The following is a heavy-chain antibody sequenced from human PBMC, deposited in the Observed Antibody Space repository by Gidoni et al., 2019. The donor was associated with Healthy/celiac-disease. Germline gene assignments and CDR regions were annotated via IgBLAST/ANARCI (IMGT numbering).Heavy chain of an antibody. D-gene: IGHD6-19*01. CDR3: ARGRYSSGWYGSGPLSKEFDY. J-gene: IGHJ4*02. Sequence: QVQLQQWGAGLLKPSETLPLTCAVYGGSFSGYYWSWIRQPPGKGLEWIGEINHSGSTNYNPSLKSRVTISVDTSKNQFSLKLSSVTAADTAVYYCARGRYSSGWYGSGPLSKEFDYWGQGTLVTVSS. CDR2: INHSGST. CDR1: GGSFSGYY. V-gene: IGHV4-34*01.